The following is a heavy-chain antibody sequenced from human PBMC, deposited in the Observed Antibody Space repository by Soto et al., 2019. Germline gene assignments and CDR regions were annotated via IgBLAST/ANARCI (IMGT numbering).Heavy chain of an antibody. D-gene: IGHD4-17*01. Sequence: QVQLVQSGAEVKKPGSSVKVSCKASGGTFSSYTISWVRQAPGQGLEWMGRIIPILGIANYAKKFQGRVTITADKSTSTAYMELSSLRSEDTAVYYCAREGDYGAGYWYFDLWGRGTLVTVSS. CDR2: IIPILGIA. CDR3: AREGDYGAGYWYFDL. CDR1: GGTFSSYT. V-gene: IGHV1-69*08. J-gene: IGHJ2*01.